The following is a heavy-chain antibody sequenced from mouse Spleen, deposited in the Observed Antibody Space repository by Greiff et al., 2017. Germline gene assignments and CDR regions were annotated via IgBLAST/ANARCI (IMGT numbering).Heavy chain of an antibody. CDR3: ARRKYYGDWYFDV. Sequence: QVQLQQSGAELVKPGASVKISCKASGYAFSSYWMNWVKQRPGKGLEWIGQIYPGDGDTNYNGKFKGKATLTADKSSSTAYMQLSSLTSEDSAVYFCARRKYYGDWYFDVWGAGTTVTVSS. J-gene: IGHJ1*01. CDR2: IYPGDGDT. D-gene: IGHD1-1*01. V-gene: IGHV1-80*01. CDR1: GYAFSSYW.